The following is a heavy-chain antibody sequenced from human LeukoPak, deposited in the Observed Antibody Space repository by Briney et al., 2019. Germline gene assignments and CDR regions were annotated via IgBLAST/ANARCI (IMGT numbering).Heavy chain of an antibody. V-gene: IGHV4-39*03. CDR1: GDSIRSSAYY. J-gene: IGHJ4*02. CDR2: IYFSGNT. D-gene: IGHD4-17*01. CDR3: LCGEMTTVIG. Sequence: PSETLSLTCTVSGDSIRSSAYYWGWIRQPPGKGLQWIGSIYFSGNTDYNPSLKSRVTISIGTSKNQFSLKLTSVTAADTAVYYCLCGEMTTVIGWGQGTLVTVSS.